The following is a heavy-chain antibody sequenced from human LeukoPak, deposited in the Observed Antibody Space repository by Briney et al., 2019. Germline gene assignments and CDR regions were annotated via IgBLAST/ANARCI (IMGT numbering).Heavy chain of an antibody. CDR1: GGSISGYY. D-gene: IGHD3-16*01. V-gene: IGHV4-4*07. CDR3: ARGGRYSYASFDY. J-gene: IGHJ4*02. Sequence: SETLSLTCTVSGGSISGYYWSWIRQPAGKGLEWIGRIHTSGSTNYNPSLKSRVTMSVDTSRNQFSLNLSSQTAADTAVYYCARGGRYSYASFDYWGQGTLVTVSS. CDR2: IHTSGST.